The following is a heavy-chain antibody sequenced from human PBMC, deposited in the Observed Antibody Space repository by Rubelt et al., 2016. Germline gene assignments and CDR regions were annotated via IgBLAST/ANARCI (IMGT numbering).Heavy chain of an antibody. J-gene: IGHJ4*02. Sequence: QLQLQESGPGLVKPSETLSLTCTVSGGSISSSSYYWGWIRQPPGKGLEWIGSIYYSGSTYYNPSLKSRVTMSVDTSKNQFSLKVTSVTATDTAVYYCARHRGGRNFFDYWGQGTLVTVSS. CDR1: GGSISSSSYY. CDR2: IYYSGST. D-gene: IGHD1-26*01. V-gene: IGHV4-39*01. CDR3: ARHRGGRNFFDY.